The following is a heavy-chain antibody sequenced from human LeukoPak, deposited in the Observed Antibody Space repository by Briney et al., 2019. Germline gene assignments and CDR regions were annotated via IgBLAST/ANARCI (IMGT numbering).Heavy chain of an antibody. CDR2: ISGSGGST. D-gene: IGHD3-3*01. Sequence: PSETLSLTCAVYGGSFSGYYWSWIRQPPGKGLEWVSAISGSGGSTYYADSVKGRFTISRDNSKNTLYLQMNSLRAEDTAVYYCANRYDFWSGFFSYWGQGTLVTVSS. CDR3: ANRYDFWSGFFSY. V-gene: IGHV3-23*01. J-gene: IGHJ4*02. CDR1: GGSFSGYY.